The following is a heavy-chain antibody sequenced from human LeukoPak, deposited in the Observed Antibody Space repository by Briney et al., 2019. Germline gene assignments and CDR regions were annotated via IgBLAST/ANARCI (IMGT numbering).Heavy chain of an antibody. CDR3: ARQHRDGSPYYFDY. CDR2: IWYDGSNK. V-gene: IGHV3-33*01. CDR1: GFTFSSYG. D-gene: IGHD5-24*01. Sequence: QSGGSLRLSCAASGFTFSSYGMHWVRQAPGKGLEWVAVIWYDGSNKYYADSVKGRSTISRDNSKNTLYLQMNSLRAEDTAVYYCARQHRDGSPYYFDYWGQGTLVTVSS. J-gene: IGHJ4*02.